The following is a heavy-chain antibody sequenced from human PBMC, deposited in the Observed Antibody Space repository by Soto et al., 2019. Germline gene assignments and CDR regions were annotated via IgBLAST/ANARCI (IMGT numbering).Heavy chain of an antibody. CDR1: GGSFSGYY. CDR3: ARDSTRRGGCDV. D-gene: IGHD2-15*01. Sequence: QVQLQQWGAGLLKPSETLSLTCAVYGGSFSGYYWSWIRQPPGKGLEWIGEINHSGSTNYNPSLKSRVTISVDTSKNQFSLKLSSVTAADTAVYYCARDSTRRGGCDVWGQGTMVTISS. J-gene: IGHJ3*01. V-gene: IGHV4-34*01. CDR2: INHSGST.